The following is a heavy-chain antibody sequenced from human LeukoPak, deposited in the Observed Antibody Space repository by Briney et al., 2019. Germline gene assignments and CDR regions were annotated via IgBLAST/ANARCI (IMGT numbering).Heavy chain of an antibody. CDR2: ISAYNDNT. V-gene: IGHV1-18*01. CDR3: ARIFPHVLAMSSGLRGYMDV. D-gene: IGHD6-19*01. J-gene: IGHJ6*03. Sequence: ASVKVSCKASGYTFTSYGISWVRQAPGQGLEWMGWISAYNDNTNYAQQLQGRVTMTTDTSTSTAYMELRSLRSDDTAVYYCARIFPHVLAMSSGLRGYMDVWGKGSTVTVSS. CDR1: GYTFTSYG.